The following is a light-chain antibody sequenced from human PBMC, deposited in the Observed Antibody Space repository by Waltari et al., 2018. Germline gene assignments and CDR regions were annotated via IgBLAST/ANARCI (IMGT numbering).Light chain of an antibody. J-gene: IGLJ1*01. V-gene: IGLV2-14*01. Sequence: QSALTQPASVSGSPGQSITISCTGTSRDVGGYNYVSWYQQHPDKVPKLMIYEVGSRPSGVSDRFSGSKSGNTASLTISGLQAEDEADYYCSSYRSSSTLKYVFGTGTKVTVL. CDR1: SRDVGGYNY. CDR2: EVG. CDR3: SSYRSSSTLKYV.